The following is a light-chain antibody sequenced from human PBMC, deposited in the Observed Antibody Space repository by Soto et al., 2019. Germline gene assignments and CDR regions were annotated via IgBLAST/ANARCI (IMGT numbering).Light chain of an antibody. CDR1: QSVSSSF. J-gene: IGKJ2*01. CDR3: QQDDNSPRT. CDR2: GAS. Sequence: EIVLTQSPGTLSLSPGERATLSCRASQSVSSSFLAWYQQKPGQAPRLLIYGASRRATGIPDRFSGSGSGTDFTLHISILEPKDFAAYYCQQDDNSPRTFGQGTKLEIK. V-gene: IGKV3-20*01.